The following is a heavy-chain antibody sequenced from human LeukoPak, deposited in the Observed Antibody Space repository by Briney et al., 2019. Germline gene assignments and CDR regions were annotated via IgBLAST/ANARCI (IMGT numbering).Heavy chain of an antibody. D-gene: IGHD4-23*01. CDR2: IYHTGST. J-gene: IGHJ4*02. CDR1: GDSISNGYY. V-gene: IGHV4-38-2*02. CDR3: ARGRSGYGGNSGIASCDF. Sequence: PSETLSLTCTVSGDSISNGYYWGWIRQPPGNGLEWIGSIYHTGSTYYNPSLKSGVIISVDTSKNQFSLKLSSVTAADTAVYYCARGRSGYGGNSGIASCDFWGQGTLVTVSS.